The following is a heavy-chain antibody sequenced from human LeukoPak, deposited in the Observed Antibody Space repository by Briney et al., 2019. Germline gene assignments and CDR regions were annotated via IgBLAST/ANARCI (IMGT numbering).Heavy chain of an antibody. V-gene: IGHV4-39*01. D-gene: IGHD3-22*01. CDR3: ARRRYYDSTGYLG. Sequence: SETLSLTCTISGGSISSSSYYWDWIRQYPGKGLEWIGSIYYSGSTYYNASLKSRLFISVDTSNNQFSLRLSFVTAADTAVYYCARRRYYDSTGYLGWGQGTLITVSS. J-gene: IGHJ1*01. CDR1: GGSISSSSYY. CDR2: IYYSGST.